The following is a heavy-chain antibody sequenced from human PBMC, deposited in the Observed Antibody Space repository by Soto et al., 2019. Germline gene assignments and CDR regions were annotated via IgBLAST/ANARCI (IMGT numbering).Heavy chain of an antibody. CDR2: ISGSGGST. D-gene: IGHD6-19*01. CDR1: GFTFGSYA. J-gene: IGHJ6*02. CDR3: AKGLFGSGWYYYGMDV. V-gene: IGHV3-23*01. Sequence: PGGSLRLCCAASGFTFGSYARSWVRQAPGKGLEWVSAISGSGGSTYYADSVKGRFTIPRDNSKNTLYLQMNSLRAEDTAVYYCAKGLFGSGWYYYGMDVWGQGTKVPVSS.